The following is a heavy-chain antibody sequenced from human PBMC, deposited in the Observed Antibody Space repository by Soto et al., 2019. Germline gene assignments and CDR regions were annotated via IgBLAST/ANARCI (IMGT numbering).Heavy chain of an antibody. Sequence: EVQLVESGGGLVKPGGSLRLSCAASGFTFSSYSMNWVRQAPGKGLEWVSSISSSSSYIYSADSVKGRFTISRDNAKNSLYLQMNSLRAEDTAVYYCARVVVAARGYYYGMDVWGQGTTVTVSS. J-gene: IGHJ6*02. CDR2: ISSSSSYI. CDR3: ARVVVAARGYYYGMDV. D-gene: IGHD2-15*01. CDR1: GFTFSSYS. V-gene: IGHV3-21*01.